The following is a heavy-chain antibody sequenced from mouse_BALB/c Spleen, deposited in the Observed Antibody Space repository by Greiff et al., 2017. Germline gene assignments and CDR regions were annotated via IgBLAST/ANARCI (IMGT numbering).Heavy chain of an antibody. CDR2: ISYSGST. CDR1: GYSITSDYA. CDR3: ARGLLFFMDY. D-gene: IGHD2-12*01. J-gene: IGHJ4*01. V-gene: IGHV3-2*02. Sequence: VQLQQSGPGLVKPSQSLSLTCTVTGYSITSDYAWNWIRQFPGNKLEWMGYISYSGSTSYNPSLKSRISITRDTSKNQFFLQLNSVTTEDTATYYCARGLLFFMDYWGQGTSVTVSS.